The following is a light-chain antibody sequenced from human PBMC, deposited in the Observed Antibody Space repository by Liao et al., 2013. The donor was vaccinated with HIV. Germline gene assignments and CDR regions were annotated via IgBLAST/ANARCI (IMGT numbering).Light chain of an antibody. CDR3: QAWDSSILV. Sequence: SYELTQPPSVSLAPGKTASITCGGNNIGSKSVHWYQQKPGQSPVLVIYQDNKRPSGIPERFSGSNSGNTATLTITGTQAMDEADYYCQAWDSSILVFGGGTKLTVL. CDR2: QDN. V-gene: IGLV3-21*01. CDR1: NIGSKS. J-gene: IGLJ2*01.